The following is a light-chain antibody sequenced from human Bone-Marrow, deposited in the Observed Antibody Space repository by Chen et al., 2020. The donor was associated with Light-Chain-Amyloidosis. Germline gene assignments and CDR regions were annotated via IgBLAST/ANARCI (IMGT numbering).Light chain of an antibody. CDR1: QNINVW. J-gene: IGKJ1*01. Sequence: DIQMPQSPSTLPASVGDRVTITCRASQNINVWLAWYQQKPGKAPKLLIYMASSLQTGVPSRFSGSGSGTEFTLTISSLQPDDFATYYCQQYNDFWTFGQGTTVEIK. V-gene: IGKV1-5*03. CDR2: MAS. CDR3: QQYNDFWT.